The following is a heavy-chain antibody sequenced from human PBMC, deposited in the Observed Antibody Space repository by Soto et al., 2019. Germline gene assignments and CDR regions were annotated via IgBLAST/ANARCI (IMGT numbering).Heavy chain of an antibody. D-gene: IGHD1-26*01. Sequence: GSLXLSCVVSGFTLGAYSMNWVRQAPGKGLEWVSYISDSGSRMYYADSVKGRFTISRDSARNSLFLQMNSLRAEDTAVYYCAPQGVGATGYLYWGQGTLVTVSS. CDR3: APQGVGATGYLY. CDR1: GFTLGAYS. J-gene: IGHJ4*02. V-gene: IGHV3-48*01. CDR2: ISDSGSRM.